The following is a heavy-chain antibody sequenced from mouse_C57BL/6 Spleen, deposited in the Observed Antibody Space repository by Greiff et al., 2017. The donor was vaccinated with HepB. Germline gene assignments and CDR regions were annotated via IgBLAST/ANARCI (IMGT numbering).Heavy chain of an antibody. CDR2: IDPSDSET. CDR1: GYTFTSYW. CDR3: ARSALSSTWFAY. J-gene: IGHJ3*01. Sequence: VQLQQSGAELVRPGSSVKLSCKASGYTFTSYWMHWVKQRPIQGLEWIGNIDPSDSETHYNQKFKDKATLTVDKSSSTAYMQLSSLTSEDSAVYYCARSALSSTWFAYWGQGTLVTVSA. V-gene: IGHV1-52*01.